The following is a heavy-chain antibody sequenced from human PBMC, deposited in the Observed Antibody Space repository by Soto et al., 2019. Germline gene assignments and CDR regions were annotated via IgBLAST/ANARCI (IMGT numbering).Heavy chain of an antibody. CDR1: GGSISSYY. CDR2: IYYSGST. J-gene: IGHJ5*02. CDR3: AREKTYSSSWSGWFDP. Sequence: SETLSLTCTVSGGSISSYYWSWIRQHPGKGLEWIGYIYYSGSTNYNPSLKSRVTVSVDTSKNQFSLKLSSVTAADTAVYYCAREKTYSSSWSGWFDPWGQGTLVTLYS. D-gene: IGHD6-13*01. V-gene: IGHV4-59*01.